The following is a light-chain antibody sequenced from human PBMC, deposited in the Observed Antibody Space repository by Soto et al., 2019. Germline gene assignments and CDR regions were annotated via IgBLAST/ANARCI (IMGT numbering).Light chain of an antibody. CDR3: QQYYNYPLT. J-gene: IGKJ1*01. CDR1: QSISNW. Sequence: DIQMTQSPSTLSASVGDRVTITCRASQSISNWLAWYQQMPGKAPKLLIYKASNLESGVPSSFSGSGSGTQFTLTISSLQSDDFATYYCQQYYNYPLTFGQGTKVDIK. V-gene: IGKV1-5*03. CDR2: KAS.